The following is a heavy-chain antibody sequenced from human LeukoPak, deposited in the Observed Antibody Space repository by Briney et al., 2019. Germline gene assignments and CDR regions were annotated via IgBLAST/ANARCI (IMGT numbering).Heavy chain of an antibody. CDR2: IYHSGST. Sequence: SETLSLTCAVSGYSISSGYYWGWIRQPPGKGLEWIGSIYHSGSTYYNPSLKSRVTISVDKSKNQFSLKLSSVTAADTAVYYRARGPQPNWFDPWGQGTLVTVSS. V-gene: IGHV4-38-2*01. J-gene: IGHJ5*02. CDR3: ARGPQPNWFDP. D-gene: IGHD1-14*01. CDR1: GYSISSGYY.